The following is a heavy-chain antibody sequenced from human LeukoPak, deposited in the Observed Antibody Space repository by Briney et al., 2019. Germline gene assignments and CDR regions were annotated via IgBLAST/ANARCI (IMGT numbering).Heavy chain of an antibody. Sequence: SETLSLTCTVSGASISSFYWSWIRQPPGKGLEWIGYISYSGSTNCNPSLKSRVTISVDTSKSQLSLKLRSVTAADTAVYFCARGKYSSSWSFFESWGQGTLVTVSS. D-gene: IGHD6-13*01. V-gene: IGHV4-59*01. J-gene: IGHJ4*02. CDR1: GASISSFY. CDR2: ISYSGST. CDR3: ARGKYSSSWSFFES.